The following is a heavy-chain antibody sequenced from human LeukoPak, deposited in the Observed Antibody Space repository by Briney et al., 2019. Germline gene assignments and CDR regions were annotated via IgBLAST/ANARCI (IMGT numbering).Heavy chain of an antibody. Sequence: GGSLRLSCSASGFTFSSVDMHWVRQAPGKGLEYISAISPNGGSTYHADSVKGRFPISRDNSKTTLYLQMSSLRIEDTAVYYCVKIARDWGQGTLVTVSS. J-gene: IGHJ4*02. CDR1: GFTFSSVD. V-gene: IGHV3-64D*09. CDR3: VKIARD. CDR2: ISPNGGST.